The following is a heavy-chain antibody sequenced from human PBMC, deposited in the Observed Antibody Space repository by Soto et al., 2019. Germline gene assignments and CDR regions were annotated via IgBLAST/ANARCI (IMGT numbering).Heavy chain of an antibody. J-gene: IGHJ4*01. D-gene: IGHD6-19*01. V-gene: IGHV4-39*01. CDR2: IYYSGST. CDR1: GGSISSLSYH. CDR3: ARHDGFSSGWVFEY. Sequence: SVTMRLPWTVFGGSISSLSYHWVWIRQPPGKGLEWIGSIYYSGSTYYNPSLKSRVTISVDTSNNQLSLKLRSVTAADTAVYYCARHDGFSSGWVFEYWGHGTLVTVSS.